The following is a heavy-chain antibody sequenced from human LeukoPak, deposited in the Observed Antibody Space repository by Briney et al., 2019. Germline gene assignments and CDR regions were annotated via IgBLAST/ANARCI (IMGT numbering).Heavy chain of an antibody. D-gene: IGHD3-10*01. CDR1: GFTFSRYA. V-gene: IGHV3-23*01. CDR2: ISGSGAST. J-gene: IGHJ3*02. Sequence: PGGSLRLSCAASGFTFSRYAMSWVRQAPGKGLEWVSAISGSGASTYYADSVKGRFTISRDNSKNALYLQMNSLRAEDTAVYYCAKGAFGDNACDIWGQGTMVTVSS. CDR3: AKGAFGDNACDI.